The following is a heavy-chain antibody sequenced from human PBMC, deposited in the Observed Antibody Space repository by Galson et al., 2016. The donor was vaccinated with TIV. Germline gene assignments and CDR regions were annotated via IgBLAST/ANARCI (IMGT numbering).Heavy chain of an antibody. Sequence: SVKVSCKASGGTFRSYVVTWVRQAPGQGLEWMGGIISISGTANYAQKFQGRLTITTDESTSTPYMELTSLTSEDTAIYYCARGNPVAGRGIDYWGQGTLVTVSS. D-gene: IGHD6-19*01. J-gene: IGHJ4*02. CDR1: GGTFRSYV. V-gene: IGHV1-69*05. CDR3: ARGNPVAGRGIDY. CDR2: IISISGTA.